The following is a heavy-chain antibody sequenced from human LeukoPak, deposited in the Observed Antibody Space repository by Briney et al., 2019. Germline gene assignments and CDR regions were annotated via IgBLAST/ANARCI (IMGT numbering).Heavy chain of an antibody. CDR3: ARALTRYSTAWYGY. CDR1: GYTFSGYY. V-gene: IGHV1-2*02. Sequence: ASVKVSCKASGYTFSGYYMHWVRQAPGQGLEWMGWLNPYSGGTNYAQKFQGRVTLTRDTSITTAYMDLSSLTSDDTALYYCARALTRYSTAWYGYWGQGTLVTVSS. CDR2: LNPYSGGT. J-gene: IGHJ4*02. D-gene: IGHD6-13*01.